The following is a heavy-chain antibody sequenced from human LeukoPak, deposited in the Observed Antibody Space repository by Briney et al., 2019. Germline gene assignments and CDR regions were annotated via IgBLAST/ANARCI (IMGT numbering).Heavy chain of an antibody. CDR3: ARVMYYYDSSGYSPYYYYYMDV. D-gene: IGHD3-22*01. CDR2: IYYSGST. V-gene: IGHV4-59*01. J-gene: IGHJ6*03. Sequence: NPSETLSLTCTVSGGSISSYYWSWIRQPPGKGLEWIGYIYYSGSTNYNPSLKSRVTISVDTSKNQFSLKLSSVTAADTAVYYCARVMYYYDSSGYSPYYYYYMDVWGKGTTVTISS. CDR1: GGSISSYY.